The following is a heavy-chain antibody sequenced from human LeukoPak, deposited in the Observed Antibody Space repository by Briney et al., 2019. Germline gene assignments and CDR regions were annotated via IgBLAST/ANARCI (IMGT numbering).Heavy chain of an antibody. CDR3: ANMLTIGN. CDR2: ISGAGSST. J-gene: IGHJ4*02. Sequence: GGSLRLSCAASGFTFSKYDISWVRQAPEKGLEWVASISGAGSSTNYADSVEGRFTISRDNSKNTLYLQMNSLRAEDTAVYYCANMLTIGNWGQGTLVTVSS. V-gene: IGHV3-23*01. D-gene: IGHD3-9*01. CDR1: GFTFSKYD.